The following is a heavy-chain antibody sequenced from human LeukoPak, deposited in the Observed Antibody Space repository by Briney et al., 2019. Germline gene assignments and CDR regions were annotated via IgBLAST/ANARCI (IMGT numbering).Heavy chain of an antibody. CDR1: GFTFSSYS. D-gene: IGHD1/OR15-1a*01. Sequence: PGGSLRLSCAASGFTFSSYSMNWVRQAPGKGLEWVSYISSSSSTIYYADSVKGRFTISRDNAKNSLYLQMNSLRAEDTAVYYCARDWADRLKNKQAPAGYWDQGTLVTVSS. CDR3: ARDWADRLKNKQAPAGY. J-gene: IGHJ4*02. CDR2: ISSSSSTI. V-gene: IGHV3-48*04.